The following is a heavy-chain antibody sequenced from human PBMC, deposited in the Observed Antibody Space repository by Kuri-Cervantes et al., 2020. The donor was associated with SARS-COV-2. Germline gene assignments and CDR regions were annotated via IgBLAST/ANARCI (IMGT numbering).Heavy chain of an antibody. CDR2: VSWNGSRT. CDR3: AREARDYYDTSGYLDY. CDR1: GFTFSSYA. V-gene: IGHV3-19*01. D-gene: IGHD3-22*01. J-gene: IGHJ4*02. Sequence: GGSLRLSCAASGFTFSSYAMHWVRQAPGKGLEWVSGVSWNGSRTHYADSVKGRFIISRDNSRNFLYQQMNSLRPEDMAVYYCAREARDYYDTSGYLDYWGQGFLVTVSS.